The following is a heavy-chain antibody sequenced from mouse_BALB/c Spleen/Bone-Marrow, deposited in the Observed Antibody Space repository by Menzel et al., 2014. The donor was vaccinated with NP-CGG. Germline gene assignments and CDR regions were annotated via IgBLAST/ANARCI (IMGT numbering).Heavy chain of an antibody. D-gene: IGHD2-14*01. V-gene: IGHV5-9-3*01. Sequence: DVKLVESGGGLVKPGGSLKLSCAASGFTFSSYAMSWVRQTPEKRLEWVATISSGGSYTYYPDSVKGRFTISRDNAKNSLYLQMSSLRSEDTAMYYCARHGSTRLLDYWGQGTTLTVSS. CDR1: GFTFSSYA. CDR3: ARHGSTRLLDY. CDR2: ISSGGSYT. J-gene: IGHJ2*01.